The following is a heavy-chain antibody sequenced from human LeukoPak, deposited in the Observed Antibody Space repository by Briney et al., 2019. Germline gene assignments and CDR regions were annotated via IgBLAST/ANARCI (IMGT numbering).Heavy chain of an antibody. CDR2: ISGSGSMT. Sequence: QPGGSLRLSCAASGFIFSTYAMSWVRQAPGKGLEWVSRISGSGSMTYYGDSVKGRFTISRDNSKNTLYLQMNSLRVEDTTIYYCTKDQPWQPYHIQYWCQRTLVTVSS. J-gene: IGHJ1*01. V-gene: IGHV3-23*01. CDR3: TKDQPWQPYHIQY. D-gene: IGHD3-9*01. CDR1: GFIFSTYA.